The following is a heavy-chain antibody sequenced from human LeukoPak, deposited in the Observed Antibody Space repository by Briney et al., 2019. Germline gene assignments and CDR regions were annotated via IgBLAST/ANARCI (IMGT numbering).Heavy chain of an antibody. CDR2: ISAYNGNT. CDR1: GGTFSSYA. V-gene: IGHV1-18*01. Sequence: ASVKVSCKASGGTFSSYAITWVRQAPGQGLEWMGWISAYNGNTNYEQKLQGRVTMTTDTPTSTAYMELRSLRSDDTAVYYCASLKNSYDSSGYLVTDAFDIWGQGTMVTVSS. J-gene: IGHJ3*02. D-gene: IGHD3-22*01. CDR3: ASLKNSYDSSGYLVTDAFDI.